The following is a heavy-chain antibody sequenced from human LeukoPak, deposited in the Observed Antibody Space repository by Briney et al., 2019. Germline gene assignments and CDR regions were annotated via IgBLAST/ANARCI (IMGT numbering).Heavy chain of an antibody. Sequence: SETLSLTCTVSGGSISSYYWSWIRQPPGKGLEWIGYIYYSGSTNYNPSLKSRVTISVDTSKNQFSLKLSSVTAADTAVYYCARVIPMSTTDYWGQGTLVTVSS. CDR1: GGSISSYY. V-gene: IGHV4-59*08. CDR3: ARVIPMSTTDY. CDR2: IYYSGST. J-gene: IGHJ4*02. D-gene: IGHD5/OR15-5a*01.